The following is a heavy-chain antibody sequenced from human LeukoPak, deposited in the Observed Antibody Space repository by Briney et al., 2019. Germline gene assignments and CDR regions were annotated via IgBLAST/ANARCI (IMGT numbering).Heavy chain of an antibody. CDR3: ARSRYPTDY. CDR2: IYYSGST. CDR1: GDSISSYY. V-gene: IGHV4-59*01. J-gene: IGHJ4*02. Sequence: SETLSLTCTVSGDSISSYYWSWIRQPPGKGLEWIGYIYYSGSTNYNPSPKSRVTISVDTSKNQFSLKLSSVTAADTAVYYCARSRYPTDYWGQGTLVTVSS. D-gene: IGHD2-2*02.